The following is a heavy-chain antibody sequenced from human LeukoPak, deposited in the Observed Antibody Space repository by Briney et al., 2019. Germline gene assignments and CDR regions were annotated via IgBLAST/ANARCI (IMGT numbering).Heavy chain of an antibody. CDR1: GASISGYY. J-gene: IGHJ5*01. CDR3: ARRTAKWNHRSPEFDP. V-gene: IGHV4-59*08. D-gene: IGHD1-14*01. Sequence: PETLSLTCTVSGASISGYYWSWIRQPPGKGLEWIGDIYFGGTTYYKTSLKNRVTISLHTSTNQFSLNLTSVTAADTAEYFCARRTAKWNHRSPEFDPWGQGTLVIVSS. CDR2: IYFGGTT.